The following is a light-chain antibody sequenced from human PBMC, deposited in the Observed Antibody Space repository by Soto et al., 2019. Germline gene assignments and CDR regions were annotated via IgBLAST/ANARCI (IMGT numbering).Light chain of an antibody. CDR2: DAS. J-gene: IGKJ1*01. Sequence: EIVLTQSPAPLSLSPGERATLSCRASQSVSSYLAWYQQKPGQAPRLLIYDASNRATGIPARFSGSGSGTDFTLTISSLEPEDFAVYYCQQRSKTFGQGTKVEIK. V-gene: IGKV3-11*01. CDR1: QSVSSY. CDR3: QQRSKT.